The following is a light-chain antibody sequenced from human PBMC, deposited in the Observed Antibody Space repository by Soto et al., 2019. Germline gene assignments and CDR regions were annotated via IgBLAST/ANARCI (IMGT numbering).Light chain of an antibody. CDR1: SPNIGSNT. CDR3: AAWDDSLNGVV. J-gene: IGLJ3*02. Sequence: QSVLTQPPSASGTPGQRVTISCSGSSPNIGSNTVNWYQQLPGTAPKLLIYTINQRPSGVPDRFSGSRSGTSASLAISGLQSEDEAHYYCAAWDDSLNGVVFGGGTKLTVL. V-gene: IGLV1-44*01. CDR2: TIN.